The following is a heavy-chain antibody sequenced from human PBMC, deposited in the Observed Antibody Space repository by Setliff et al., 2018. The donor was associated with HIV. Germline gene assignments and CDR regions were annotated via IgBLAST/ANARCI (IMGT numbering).Heavy chain of an antibody. V-gene: IGHV3-9*01. CDR3: AAVPWGHSSLIIDH. D-gene: IGHD3-16*01. J-gene: IGHJ4*02. CDR2: INWNSGTI. Sequence: TGGSLRLSCAASGFTFDDYAMHWGRQAPGKGLEWVSGINWNSGTIAYADFVKGRFTISRDNTKNFVFLEMTNLRPEDTAVYYCAAVPWGHSSLIIDHWGQGTPVTVSS. CDR1: GFTFDDYA.